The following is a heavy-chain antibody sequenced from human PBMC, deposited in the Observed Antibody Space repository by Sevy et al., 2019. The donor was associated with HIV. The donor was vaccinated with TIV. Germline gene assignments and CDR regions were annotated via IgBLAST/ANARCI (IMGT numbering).Heavy chain of an antibody. CDR3: AKVGYCSSTSCYSIYYGMDV. V-gene: IGHV1-2*02. D-gene: IGHD2-2*02. Sequence: ASVKVSCKASGYTFTAYYIHWVRQAPGQWLEWMGWINPNSGGTYFAKKFQDSVTLTTDTSVNTAYMELRSLRFDDTAVYYCAKVGYCSSTSCYSIYYGMDVWGQGTTVTVSS. CDR2: INPNSGGT. J-gene: IGHJ6*02. CDR1: GYTFTAYY.